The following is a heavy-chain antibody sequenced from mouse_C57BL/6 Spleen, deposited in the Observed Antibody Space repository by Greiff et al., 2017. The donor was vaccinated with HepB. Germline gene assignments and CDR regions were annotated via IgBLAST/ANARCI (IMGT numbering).Heavy chain of an antibody. Sequence: QLQQPGAELVKPGASVKLSCKASGYTFTSYWMHWVKQRPGQGLEWIGMIHPNSGSTNYNEKFKSKATLTVDKSSSTAYMQLSSLTSEDSAVYYCARNEITTAYYFDYWGQGTTLTVSS. D-gene: IGHD1-2*01. CDR1: GYTFTSYW. CDR3: ARNEITTAYYFDY. J-gene: IGHJ2*01. CDR2: IHPNSGST. V-gene: IGHV1-64*01.